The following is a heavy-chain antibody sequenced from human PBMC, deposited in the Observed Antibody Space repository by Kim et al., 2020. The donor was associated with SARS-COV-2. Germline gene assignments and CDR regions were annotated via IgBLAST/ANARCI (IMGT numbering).Heavy chain of an antibody. CDR1: GFTFSDYY. CDR3: ARDRPTYYYDSSGYYPDY. CDR2: ISSSSSYT. J-gene: IGHJ4*02. Sequence: GGSLRLSCAASGFTFSDYYMSWIRQAPGKGLEWVSYISSSSSYTNYADSVKGRFTISRDNAKNSLYLQMNSLRAEDTAVYYCARDRPTYYYDSSGYYPDYWGQGTLVTVSS. D-gene: IGHD3-22*01. V-gene: IGHV3-11*06.